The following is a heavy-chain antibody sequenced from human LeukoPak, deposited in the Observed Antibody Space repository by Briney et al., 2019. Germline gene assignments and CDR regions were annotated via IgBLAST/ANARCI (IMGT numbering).Heavy chain of an antibody. V-gene: IGHV1-69*01. CDR2: IIPIFGTA. J-gene: IGHJ4*02. CDR1: GGTFSSYA. D-gene: IGHD3-22*01. Sequence: ASVKVSCKASGGTFSSYAISWVRQAPGQGLEWMGGIIPIFGTANYAQKFQGRVTITADEFTSTAYMELSSLRSEDTAVYYCARSPAYYYDSSGVYYFDYWGQGTLVTVSS. CDR3: ARSPAYYYDSSGVYYFDY.